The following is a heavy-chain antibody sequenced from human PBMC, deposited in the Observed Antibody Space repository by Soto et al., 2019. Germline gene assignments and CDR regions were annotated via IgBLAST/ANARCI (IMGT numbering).Heavy chain of an antibody. CDR3: ASQGHYYDSSGYYLYFDY. V-gene: IGHV3-48*02. J-gene: IGHJ4*02. D-gene: IGHD3-22*01. CDR1: GFTFSSYS. Sequence: GGSLRLSCAASGFTFSSYSMNWVRQAPGKGLEWVSYISSSSSTIYYADSVKGRFTISRDNAKNSLYLQMNSLRDEDTAVYYCASQGHYYDSSGYYLYFDYWGQGTLVTVPS. CDR2: ISSSSSTI.